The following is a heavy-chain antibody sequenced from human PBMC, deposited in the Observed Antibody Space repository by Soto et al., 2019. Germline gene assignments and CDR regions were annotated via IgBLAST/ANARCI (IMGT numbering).Heavy chain of an antibody. J-gene: IGHJ3*02. CDR1: GFTFSSYA. CDR2: ISYDGSNK. Sequence: LRLSCAASGFTFSSYAMHWVRQAPGKGLEWVAVISYDGSNKYYADSVKGRFTISRDNSKNTLYLQMNSLRAEDTAVYYCARVGIAATYAFDIWGQGTMVTVSS. V-gene: IGHV3-30-3*01. CDR3: ARVGIAATYAFDI. D-gene: IGHD6-13*01.